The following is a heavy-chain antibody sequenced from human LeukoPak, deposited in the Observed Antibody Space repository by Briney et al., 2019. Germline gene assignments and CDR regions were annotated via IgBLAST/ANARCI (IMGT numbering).Heavy chain of an antibody. CDR1: GYTLNKFG. D-gene: IGHD6-13*01. CDR3: ARDTPQHLKRFDY. V-gene: IGHV1-18*01. CDR2: INTYNGNT. Sequence: GASVKVSCKASGYTLNKFGMSWVRQAPGQGLEWLGWINTYNGNTKLGEKFQGRVTMTTDTSTSTVYMELTSPRTDDTAVYFCARDTPQHLKRFDYWGQGTLITVSS. J-gene: IGHJ4*02.